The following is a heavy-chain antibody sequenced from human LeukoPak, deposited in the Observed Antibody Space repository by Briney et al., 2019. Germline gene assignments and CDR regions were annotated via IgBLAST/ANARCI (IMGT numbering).Heavy chain of an antibody. D-gene: IGHD2-2*01. J-gene: IGHJ4*02. Sequence: QPGGSLRLSCAASGFTFSDHYMDWVRQAPGKGLEWVARIKNKANSYTTEYAASVKGRFTVSREDSKNALYLQMNSLKTEDTAVYYCTREGRYCSSTSCYVCLDFWGQGTLVTVSS. CDR3: TREGRYCSSTSCYVCLDF. CDR1: GFTFSDHY. CDR2: IKNKANSYTT. V-gene: IGHV3-72*01.